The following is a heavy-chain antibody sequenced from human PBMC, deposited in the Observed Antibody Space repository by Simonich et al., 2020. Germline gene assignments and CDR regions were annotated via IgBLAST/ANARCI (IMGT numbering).Heavy chain of an antibody. CDR1: GFTFSSYA. Sequence: QVQLVESGGGVVQPGRSLRLSCAASGFTFSSYAMHWVRQATGKGRGGGAVISNDGSNKYYADSGKGRFTISRDNSKNTLYLQMNSLRAEDTAVYYCAREGAGNDAFDIWGQGTMVTVSS. J-gene: IGHJ3*02. D-gene: IGHD1-26*01. CDR3: AREGAGNDAFDI. V-gene: IGHV3-30*07. CDR2: ISNDGSNK.